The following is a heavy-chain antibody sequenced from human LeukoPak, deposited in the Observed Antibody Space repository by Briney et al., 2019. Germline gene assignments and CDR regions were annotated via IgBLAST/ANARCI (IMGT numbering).Heavy chain of an antibody. CDR3: AREAAGIGY. V-gene: IGHV4-34*01. J-gene: IGHJ4*02. CDR1: GGSFSGYY. CDR2: INHSGST. Sequence: SETLSLTCAVYGGSFSGYYWSWIRQPPGKGLEWIGEINHSGSTNFNPSLKSRVTISVDTSKNQFSLKLSSVTAADTAVYYCAREAAGIGYWGQGTLVTVSS. D-gene: IGHD6-13*01.